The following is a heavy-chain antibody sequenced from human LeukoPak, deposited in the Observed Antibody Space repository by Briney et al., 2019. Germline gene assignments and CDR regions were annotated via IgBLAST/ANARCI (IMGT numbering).Heavy chain of an antibody. V-gene: IGHV3-30*18. D-gene: IGHD1-26*01. CDR2: ISYDGSNK. Sequence: GRSLRLSCAASGLTFSSYGMHWVRQAPGKGLEWVAVISYDGSNKYYADSVKGRFTISRDNSKNTLYLQMNSLRAEDTAVYYCAKHGGESYFFDYWGQGTLVTVSS. CDR1: GLTFSSYG. CDR3: AKHGGESYFFDY. J-gene: IGHJ4*02.